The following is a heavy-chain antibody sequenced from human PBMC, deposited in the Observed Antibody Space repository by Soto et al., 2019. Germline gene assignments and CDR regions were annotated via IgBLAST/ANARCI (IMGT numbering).Heavy chain of an antibody. V-gene: IGHV3-9*01. D-gene: IGHD6-19*01. CDR3: AKDIRTHSSGCPDY. CDR1: GFTFDDYA. Sequence: PGGSLRLSCAASGFTFDDYAMHWVRQAPGKGLEWVSGISWNSGSIGYADSVKGRFTISRDNAKNSLYLQMNSLRAEDTALYYCAKDIRTHSSGCPDYWGQGTLVTVSS. J-gene: IGHJ4*02. CDR2: ISWNSGSI.